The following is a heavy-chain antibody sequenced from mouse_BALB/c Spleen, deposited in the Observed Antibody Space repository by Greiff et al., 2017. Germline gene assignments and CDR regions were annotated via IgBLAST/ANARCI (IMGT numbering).Heavy chain of an antibody. D-gene: IGHD2-14*01. CDR3: ARGYLAY. CDR1: GFSLTSYG. J-gene: IGHJ3*01. Sequence: QVQLKESGPGLVQPSQSLSITCTVSGFSLTSYGVHWVRQSPGKGLEWLGVIWSGGSTDYNAAFISRLSISKDNSKSQVFFKMNSLQANDTAIYYCARGYLAYWGQGTLVTVSA. V-gene: IGHV2-2*02. CDR2: IWSGGST.